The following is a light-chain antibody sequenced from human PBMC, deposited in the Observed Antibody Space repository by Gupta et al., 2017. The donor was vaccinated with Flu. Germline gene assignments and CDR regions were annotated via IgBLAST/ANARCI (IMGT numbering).Light chain of an antibody. Sequence: QSLWTQPPSVSAAPVQGVTISCSGNISNIRSNFVSWYQQSPGTAPKLLIYDNSKRPSGIPDRFSGSKSGASATLVITGLQTGDETDYFCGTWDTSLSAHVIFGGGTRLTVL. CDR3: GTWDTSLSAHVI. CDR2: DNS. CDR1: ISNIRSNF. V-gene: IGLV1-51*01. J-gene: IGLJ2*01.